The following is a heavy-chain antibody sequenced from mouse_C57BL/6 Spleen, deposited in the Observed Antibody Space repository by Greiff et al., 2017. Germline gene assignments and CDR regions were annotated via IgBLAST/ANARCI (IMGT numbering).Heavy chain of an antibody. Sequence: QVQLKKMGAGRVKPVASVKLSCKASGYTFTSYWMHWVKQRPGQGLEWIGMIHPNSGSTNYNEKFKSKATLTVDKSSSTAYMQLSSLTSEDSAVYYCARSRSMVTTEHWYFDVWGTGTTVTVS. D-gene: IGHD2-2*01. J-gene: IGHJ1*03. CDR3: ARSRSMVTTEHWYFDV. CDR2: IHPNSGST. CDR1: GYTFTSYW. V-gene: IGHV1-64*01.